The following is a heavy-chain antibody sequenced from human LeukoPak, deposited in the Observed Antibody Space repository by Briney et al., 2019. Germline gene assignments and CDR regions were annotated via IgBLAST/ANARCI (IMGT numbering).Heavy chain of an antibody. D-gene: IGHD3-10*01. CDR3: AKSYASGSFYDY. V-gene: IGHV3-23*01. Sequence: GGSLRLSCAAAGFTFTNYGMSWVRQTPGKGLEWVSRVSASGGRTYYADSVKGRFTISRDNSKNTVSLQMNNQRADDTAVYYCAKSYASGSFYDYWGQGTLVTVSS. CDR1: GFTFTNYG. CDR2: VSASGGRT. J-gene: IGHJ4*02.